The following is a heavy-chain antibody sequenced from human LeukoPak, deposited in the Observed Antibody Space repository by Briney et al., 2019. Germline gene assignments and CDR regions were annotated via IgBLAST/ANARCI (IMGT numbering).Heavy chain of an antibody. V-gene: IGHV4-34*01. CDR3: ARPAAAGTGGDY. D-gene: IGHD6-13*01. J-gene: IGHJ4*02. Sequence: SETLSLTCAVSGGSFSGYYWSWIRQPPGKGLEWIGEINHSGSTNYNPSLKSRVTISVDTSKNQFSLKLSSVTAADTAVYYCARPAAAGTGGDYWGQGTLVTVSS. CDR1: GGSFSGYY. CDR2: INHSGST.